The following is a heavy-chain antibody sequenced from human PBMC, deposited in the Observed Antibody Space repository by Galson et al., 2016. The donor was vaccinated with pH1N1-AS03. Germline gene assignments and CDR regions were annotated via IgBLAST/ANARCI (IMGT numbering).Heavy chain of an antibody. Sequence: ETLSLTCTVSGGSISSYYWSWIRQPPGKGLEWVGYIYYSGSTNYNPSLKSRVTISVDTSKNQFSLKLSSLTAADTAVYYCARDAYCIGGSCYGGTRSGAFDIWGQGATVTVSS. J-gene: IGHJ3*02. CDR1: GGSISSYY. CDR2: IYYSGST. CDR3: ARDAYCIGGSCYGGTRSGAFDI. V-gene: IGHV4-59*01. D-gene: IGHD2-15*01.